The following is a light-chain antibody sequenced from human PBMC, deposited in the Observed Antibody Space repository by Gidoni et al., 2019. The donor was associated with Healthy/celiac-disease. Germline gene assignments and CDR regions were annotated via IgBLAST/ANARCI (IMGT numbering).Light chain of an antibody. J-gene: IGLJ2*01. Sequence: QSVLTQPPSASGTPGQRVTISCSGSSSNIGSNPVNWYQQLPGTAPKLLIYSNNQRPSRVPDRFSGSKSGTSASLAISGLQSEDEADYYCAAWDDSLNGRVVFGGGTKLTVL. CDR3: AAWDDSLNGRVV. V-gene: IGLV1-44*01. CDR1: SSNIGSNP. CDR2: SNN.